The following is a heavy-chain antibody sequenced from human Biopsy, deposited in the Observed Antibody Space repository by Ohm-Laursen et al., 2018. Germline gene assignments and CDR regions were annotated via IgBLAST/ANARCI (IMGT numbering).Heavy chain of an antibody. J-gene: IGHJ4*02. V-gene: IGHV3-11*01. D-gene: IGHD1-1*01. CDR1: GFTFSDYY. CDR2: ITNTGRTV. CDR3: ARELGNGMDV. Sequence: SLRLSCSASGFTFSDYYMNWIRQAPGKGLEWVSFITNTGRTVYADSVKGRFTISRDNADNSLHLQMKSLRAEDTAVYYCARELGNGMDVGGQGALVTVSS.